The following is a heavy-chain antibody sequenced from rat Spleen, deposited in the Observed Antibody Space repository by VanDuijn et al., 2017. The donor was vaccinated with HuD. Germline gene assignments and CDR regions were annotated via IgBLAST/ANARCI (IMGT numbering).Heavy chain of an antibody. D-gene: IGHD1-6*01. CDR2: ISYDGSST. J-gene: IGHJ2*01. CDR3: TTWDYYDNRFDY. CDR1: GFTFSDYY. V-gene: IGHV5-20*01. Sequence: EVQLVESDGGLVQPGRSLKLSCAASGFTFSDYYMAWVRQAPTKGLEWVATISYDGSSTYYRDSVKGRFTISRDNDKSTLHLQMDSLRSEDTATYYCTTWDYYDNRFDYWGQGVMVTVSS.